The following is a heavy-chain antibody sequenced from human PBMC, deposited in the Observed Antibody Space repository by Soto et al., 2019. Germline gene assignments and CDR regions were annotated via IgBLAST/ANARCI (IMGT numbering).Heavy chain of an antibody. J-gene: IGHJ6*02. D-gene: IGHD3-10*01. V-gene: IGHV3-23*01. Sequence: EVQLLESGGGLVQPGGSLRLSCAASGLTFSSYAMSWVRQAPGKGLEWVSAISGSGGNTYYGDSVKGRFTISRDNSKNTLYLQMNILRVGYTAVYYCSFLGSRHYGMGVWGQGTTVTVSS. CDR3: SFLGSRHYGMGV. CDR2: ISGSGGNT. CDR1: GLTFSSYA.